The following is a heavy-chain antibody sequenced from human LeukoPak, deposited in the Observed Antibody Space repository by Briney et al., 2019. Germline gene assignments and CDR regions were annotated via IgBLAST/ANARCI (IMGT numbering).Heavy chain of an antibody. CDR2: INSDGSST. Sequence: PGGSLRLSCAASGFTFSRYWMHWVRQAPGKGLVWVSRINSDGSSTSYADSVKGRFTISRDNAKNTLYLQVNSLRADDTAVYYCARGMYYYGSGSYYRVDSFDIWGQGTMVTASS. V-gene: IGHV3-74*01. J-gene: IGHJ3*02. CDR1: GFTFSRYW. D-gene: IGHD3-10*01. CDR3: ARGMYYYGSGSYYRVDSFDI.